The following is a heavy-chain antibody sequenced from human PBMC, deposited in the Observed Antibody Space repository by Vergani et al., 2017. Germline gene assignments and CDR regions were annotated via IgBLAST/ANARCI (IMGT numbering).Heavy chain of an antibody. CDR2: ISNSGYTK. Sequence: QVQLVESGGGLVKDGGSLRLSCATSGFTFSDFYMNWIRQAPGKGLEWVSYISNSGYTKYYADSVKGRFTISRDNAKNSLFLQMNNLRAEDTALYYCASAGCVSTTCSNWFDPWGQGTLVTVSS. CDR1: GFTFSDFY. J-gene: IGHJ5*02. V-gene: IGHV3-11*01. CDR3: ASAGCVSTTCSNWFDP. D-gene: IGHD2-2*01.